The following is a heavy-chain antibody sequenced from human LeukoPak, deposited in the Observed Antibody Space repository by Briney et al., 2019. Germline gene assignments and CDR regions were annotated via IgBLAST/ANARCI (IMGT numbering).Heavy chain of an antibody. V-gene: IGHV3-30*18. Sequence: GGSLRLSCAASGFTFSSYGMHWVRQAPGKGLEWVAVISYDGSNKYYADSVKGRFTISRDNSQNTLYLQMNSLRAEDTAVYYCAKRSYYYYMDVWGKGTTVTISS. CDR1: GFTFSSYG. J-gene: IGHJ6*03. CDR2: ISYDGSNK. CDR3: AKRSYYYYMDV.